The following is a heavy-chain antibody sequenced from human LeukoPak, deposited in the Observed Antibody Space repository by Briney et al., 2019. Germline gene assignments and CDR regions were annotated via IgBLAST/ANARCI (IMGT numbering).Heavy chain of an antibody. Sequence: PGGSLRLSCAASGFTFSSFWMNWLRQAPGKGLEWVANIKQDGSEKYYADSVKGRLTISRDNAKNSLFLQMNSLRAEDTAVYYCAREGDISVITYAYWGQGTLVTVSS. D-gene: IGHD5-12*01. CDR1: GFTFSSFW. J-gene: IGHJ4*02. V-gene: IGHV3-7*01. CDR3: AREGDISVITYAY. CDR2: IKQDGSEK.